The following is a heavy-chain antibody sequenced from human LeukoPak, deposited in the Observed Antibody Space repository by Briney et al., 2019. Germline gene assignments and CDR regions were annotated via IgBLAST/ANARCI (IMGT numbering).Heavy chain of an antibody. V-gene: IGHV3-53*01. CDR2: IYSGSST. Sequence: GGSLRLSCAASGFTVSSNYMSWVRQAPGKGLEWVSVIYSGSSTYYADSVKGRFTISRDNSKNTLYLRMNSLRAEDTAVYYCARDLPGESWGQGTLVTVSS. D-gene: IGHD3-10*01. CDR3: ARDLPGES. CDR1: GFTVSSNY. J-gene: IGHJ4*02.